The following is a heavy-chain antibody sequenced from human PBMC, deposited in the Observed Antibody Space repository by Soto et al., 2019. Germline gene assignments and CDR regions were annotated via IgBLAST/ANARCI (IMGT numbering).Heavy chain of an antibody. D-gene: IGHD1-26*01. Sequence: QVQLVQSGAEVKKPGSSVKVSCKASGGTFSSYSINWVRQAPGQGLEWMGEIIPIFGTANYAQKFPGRVTIPADESTSTAYMELSSLRSEDTVVYYCARDGGRHSGGINYWGQGTLVTVSS. CDR1: GGTFSSYS. CDR3: ARDGGRHSGGINY. CDR2: IIPIFGTA. V-gene: IGHV1-69*01. J-gene: IGHJ4*02.